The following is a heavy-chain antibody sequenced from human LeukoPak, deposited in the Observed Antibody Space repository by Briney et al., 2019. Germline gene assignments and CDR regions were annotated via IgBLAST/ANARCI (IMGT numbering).Heavy chain of an antibody. V-gene: IGHV3-11*05. CDR2: RSGSSYT. CDR1: GFSFSDYS. J-gene: IGHJ4*02. CDR3: ARGDYDSSGYYEV. D-gene: IGHD3-22*01. Sequence: GGSLRLSCAASGFSFSDYSMSWIRQAPGKGLECISYRSGSSYTNYADSVKGRFTISRDNAKNSLYLQMNSLRTEDTAVYYCARGDYDSSGYYEVWGQGTLVTVSS.